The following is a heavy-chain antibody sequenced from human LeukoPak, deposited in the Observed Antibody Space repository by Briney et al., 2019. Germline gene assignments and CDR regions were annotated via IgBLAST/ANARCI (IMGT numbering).Heavy chain of an antibody. V-gene: IGHV1-69*13. CDR1: GGTFSSYA. Sequence: ASVKVSCKASGGTFSSYAISWVRQAPGQGLEWMGGIIPIFGTANYAQKFQGRVTITADESTSTAYMELSSLRSEDTAAYYCARGWLRSREFDYWGQGTLVTASS. CDR2: IIPIFGTA. J-gene: IGHJ4*02. CDR3: ARGWLRSREFDY. D-gene: IGHD5-12*01.